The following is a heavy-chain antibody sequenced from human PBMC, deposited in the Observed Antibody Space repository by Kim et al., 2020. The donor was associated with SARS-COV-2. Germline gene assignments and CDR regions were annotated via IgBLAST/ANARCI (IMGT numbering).Heavy chain of an antibody. CDR1: GFTVSSNY. V-gene: IGHV3-53*01. Sequence: GGSLRLSCAASGFTVSSNYMSWVRQAPGKGLEWVSVIYSGGSTYYADSVKGRFTISRDNSKNTLYLQMNSLRAEDTAVYYCARGVWRATLDYWGQGTLVTVSS. CDR2: IYSGGST. D-gene: IGHD1-26*01. J-gene: IGHJ4*02. CDR3: ARGVWRATLDY.